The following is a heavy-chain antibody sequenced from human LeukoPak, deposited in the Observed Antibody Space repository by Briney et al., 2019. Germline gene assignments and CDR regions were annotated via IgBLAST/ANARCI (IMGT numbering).Heavy chain of an antibody. D-gene: IGHD4-11*01. CDR3: ARADYNIVGNAFDI. V-gene: IGHV1-18*01. CDR1: GYTFTSYG. Sequence: ASVKVSCKASGYTFTSYGISLVRQAPGQGLEWMGWISAYNGNTNYAQKLQGKVTMTTYTSTSTAYMELRSLRSDDTAVYYCARADYNIVGNAFDIWGQGTMVTVSS. CDR2: ISAYNGNT. J-gene: IGHJ3*02.